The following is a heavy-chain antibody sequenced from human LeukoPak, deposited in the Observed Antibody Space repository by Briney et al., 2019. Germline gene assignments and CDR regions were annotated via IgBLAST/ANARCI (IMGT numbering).Heavy chain of an antibody. J-gene: IGHJ4*02. CDR3: ARGGASLYSSSWYGPMELYYFDY. CDR1: GGSISSYY. CDR2: IYYSGST. V-gene: IGHV4-59*12. D-gene: IGHD6-13*01. Sequence: SETLSLTCTVSGGSISSYYWSWIRQPPGKGLEWIGYIYYSGSTNYNPSLKSRVTISVDTSKNQFSLKLSSVTAADTAVYYCARGGASLYSSSWYGPMELYYFDYWGQGTLVTVSS.